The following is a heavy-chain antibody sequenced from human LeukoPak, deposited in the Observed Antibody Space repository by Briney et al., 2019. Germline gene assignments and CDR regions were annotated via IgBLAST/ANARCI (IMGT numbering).Heavy chain of an antibody. J-gene: IGHJ4*02. D-gene: IGHD3-10*01. Sequence: SETLSLTCTVSGDSFTRDDVHWGWIRQPPGKGLEWIGSIYHSGSTYYNPSLKSRVTISVDTSKNQFSLKLRSVTAADTAVYYCARDTSITMARDFQEYFDSWGQGSLVTVSS. CDR2: IYHSGST. CDR3: ARDTSITMARDFQEYFDS. CDR1: GDSFTRDDVH. V-gene: IGHV4-38-2*02.